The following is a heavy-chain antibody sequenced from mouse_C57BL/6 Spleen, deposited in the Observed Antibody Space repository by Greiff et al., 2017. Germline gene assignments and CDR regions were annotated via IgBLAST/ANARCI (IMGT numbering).Heavy chain of an antibody. J-gene: IGHJ1*03. Sequence: DVQLVESGGGLVKPGGSLKLSCAASGFTFSSYAMSWVRQTPEKRLEWVATISDGGSYTYYPDNVKGRFTISRDNAKNNLYLQMSHLKSEDTAMYYCAREDYDGYSWYFDVWGTGTTVTVSS. CDR1: GFTFSSYA. CDR3: AREDYDGYSWYFDV. D-gene: IGHD2-3*01. V-gene: IGHV5-4*01. CDR2: ISDGGSYT.